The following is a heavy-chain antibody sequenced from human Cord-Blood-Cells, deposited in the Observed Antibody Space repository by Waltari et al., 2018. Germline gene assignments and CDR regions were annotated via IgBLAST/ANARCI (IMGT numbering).Heavy chain of an antibody. CDR3: AKDSYSDFWSGYYIYFQH. Sequence: PGRSLRLSCAASGFTFSSYGMHWVRQAPGKVLEWVAVISYDGSNKYYADSVKGRFTISRDNSKNTLYLQMNSLRAEDTAVYYCAKDSYSDFWSGYYIYFQHWGQGTLVTVSS. D-gene: IGHD3-3*01. V-gene: IGHV3-30*18. J-gene: IGHJ1*01. CDR2: ISYDGSNK. CDR1: GFTFSSYG.